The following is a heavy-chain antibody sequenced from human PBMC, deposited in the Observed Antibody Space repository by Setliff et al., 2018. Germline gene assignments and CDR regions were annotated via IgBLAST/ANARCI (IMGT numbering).Heavy chain of an antibody. J-gene: IGHJ4*02. CDR2: IHYRGTT. Sequence: SQTLSLTCTVSGASISSGTYYWAWIRQPPGKGLEWIGRIHYRGTTYSNASLASRLTISVDTAKNQFSLKLTSVTAADTAVYYCARTGTYRYFDYWGQGTRVTVSS. D-gene: IGHD1-1*01. V-gene: IGHV4-39*01. CDR3: ARTGTYRYFDY. CDR1: GASISSGTYY.